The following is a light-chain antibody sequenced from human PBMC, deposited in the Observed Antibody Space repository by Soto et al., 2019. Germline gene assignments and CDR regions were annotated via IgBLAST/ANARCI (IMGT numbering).Light chain of an antibody. V-gene: IGLV2-14*01. CDR2: EV. CDR3: ISYTSSSTLV. CDR1: SSDVGGYNY. Sequence: QSALTQPASVSGSPGQSITISCTGTSSDVGGYNYVSWYQQHPGKAPKLMIYEVSNRFSGSKSGNTASLTISGLQAEDEADYYCISYTSSSTLVFGTGTKLTVL. J-gene: IGLJ1*01.